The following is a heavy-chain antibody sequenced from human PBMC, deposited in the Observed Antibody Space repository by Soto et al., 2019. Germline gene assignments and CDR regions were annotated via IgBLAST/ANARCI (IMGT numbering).Heavy chain of an antibody. CDR1: GFWLSTSGMS. CDR2: SDRDDDN. Sequence: SGPPLVTPTDTRTMICTFSGFWLSTSGMSGSGISQPPGKALEWITFSDRDDDNYYKTSLKTRLTISMDTSKNQVVLTMTNMEPVDTATYYCGRLELGSSGYCFDFWGQGTLVTVSS. J-gene: IGHJ4*02. V-gene: IGHV2-70*01. CDR3: GRLELGSSGYCFDF. D-gene: IGHD3-22*01.